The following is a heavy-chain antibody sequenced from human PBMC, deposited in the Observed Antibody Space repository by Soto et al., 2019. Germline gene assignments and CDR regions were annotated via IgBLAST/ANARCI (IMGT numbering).Heavy chain of an antibody. CDR2: IHGTXSP. J-gene: IGHJ4*02. Sequence: SETLSLICTVCGDSFSQYYWKWIRHPAGKGLEWIGRIHGTXSPNYNPSLKSRVTMSVDTSKSQFSLKLNLTSVTAADKAVYYCSRIPAEGDYANLYDWGQGTLVTVSS. CDR1: GDSFSQYY. V-gene: IGHV4-4*07. D-gene: IGHD4-17*01. CDR3: SRIPAEGDYANLYD.